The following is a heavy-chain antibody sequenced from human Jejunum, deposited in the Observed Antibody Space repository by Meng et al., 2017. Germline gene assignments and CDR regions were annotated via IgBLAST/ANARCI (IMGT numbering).Heavy chain of an antibody. CDR3: ARGSTAIYSGSYS. D-gene: IGHD1-26*01. CDR2: ISGDGSAI. V-gene: IGHV3-74*03. J-gene: IGHJ5*01. Sequence: GESLKISCAASGFNLRNYWRHWVRQAPGKGLVWVSRISGDGSAITNADYVKGRVTISRDNAKNTLYLQMGSLRAEDTAVYYCARGSTAIYSGSYSGCHGTLVTVSS. CDR1: GFNLRNYW.